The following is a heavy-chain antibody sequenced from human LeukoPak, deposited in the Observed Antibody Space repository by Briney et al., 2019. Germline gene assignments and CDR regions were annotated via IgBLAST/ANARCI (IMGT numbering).Heavy chain of an antibody. J-gene: IGHJ4*02. V-gene: IGHV3-30*18. Sequence: GGSLRLSCAASGFTFSSYGMHWVRQAPGKGLEWVAVISYDGSNKYYADSVKGRFTISRDNSKNTLYLQMNSVKAEDTAVYYCAKVDIRGYSYGYFDYWGQGTLVTVSS. D-gene: IGHD5-18*01. CDR3: AKVDIRGYSYGYFDY. CDR1: GFTFSSYG. CDR2: ISYDGSNK.